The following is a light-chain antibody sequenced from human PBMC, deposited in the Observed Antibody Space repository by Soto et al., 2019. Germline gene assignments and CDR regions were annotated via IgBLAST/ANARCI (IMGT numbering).Light chain of an antibody. Sequence: ETVLTQSPATLSLSPGERATLSCRASHCVSSNLAWYHQKPVQRPTPLIHAASARATGIPGRVSVSGTGTELTLTISILQSEDSAVDVCQQYKDWPPLTFGRGTKVDIK. V-gene: IGKV3-15*01. CDR1: HCVSSN. CDR2: AAS. CDR3: QQYKDWPPLT. J-gene: IGKJ4*02.